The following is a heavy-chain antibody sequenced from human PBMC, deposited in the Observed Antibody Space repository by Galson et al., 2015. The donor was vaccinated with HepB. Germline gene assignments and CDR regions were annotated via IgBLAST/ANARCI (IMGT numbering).Heavy chain of an antibody. J-gene: IGHJ4*02. CDR2: ITAGGRT. V-gene: IGHV3-23*01. Sequence: SLRLSCAASGFAFGTHFMTWVRQAPGKGLQWVSTITAGGRTTYAESVTGRFTVSRDNSNNRVYLQMNSLRVADTAVYYCARGTERRLTTMTSHNYFDHWGRGALVTVSS. CDR1: GFAFGTHF. CDR3: ARGTERRLTTMTSHNYFDH. D-gene: IGHD2-2*01.